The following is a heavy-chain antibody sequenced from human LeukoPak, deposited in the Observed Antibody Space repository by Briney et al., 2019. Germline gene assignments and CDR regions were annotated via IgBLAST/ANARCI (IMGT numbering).Heavy chain of an antibody. CDR3: ARDWDY. Sequence: SETLSLTCTVSGGSVSSGSYYWSWIRQPPGKGLEWIGYIYYSGSTNYNPSHKSRVTISVDTSKNQFSLKLSSVTAADTAVYYCARDWDYWGQGTLVTVSS. V-gene: IGHV4-61*01. CDR1: GGSVSSGSYY. CDR2: IYYSGST. J-gene: IGHJ4*02.